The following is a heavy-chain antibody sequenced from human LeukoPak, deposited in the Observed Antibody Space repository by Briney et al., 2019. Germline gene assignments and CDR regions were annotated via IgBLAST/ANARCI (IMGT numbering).Heavy chain of an antibody. CDR3: VRHDGRGGSTMGAFDS. J-gene: IGHJ5*01. D-gene: IGHD3-3*01. CDR2: IYSGRTI. Sequence: SETLSLTCTISAASISSSSHHWGWIRQSPGKGLEWVGSIYSGRTIYYSPSLNSRVTISVVTSKDQFILQLNSVTAADTAVYYCVRHDGRGGSTMGAFDSWGQGSLVTVSS. CDR1: AASISSSSHH. V-gene: IGHV4-39*01.